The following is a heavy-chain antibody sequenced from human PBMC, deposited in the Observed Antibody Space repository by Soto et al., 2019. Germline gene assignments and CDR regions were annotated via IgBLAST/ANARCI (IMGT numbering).Heavy chain of an antibody. CDR1: GFTFSNAW. D-gene: IGHD5-12*01. Sequence: EVQLVESGGGLVKPGGSLRLSCAASGFTFSNAWMTWVRQAPGKGLEWVGRVKSKTDGGTIDYDEPVKDRFTISRDDSKNTLYLQMNSLKTEDTAVYYCIGTYSGSSMRFDYWGQGTLVTVSS. J-gene: IGHJ4*02. CDR2: VKSKTDGGTI. V-gene: IGHV3-15*01. CDR3: IGTYSGSSMRFDY.